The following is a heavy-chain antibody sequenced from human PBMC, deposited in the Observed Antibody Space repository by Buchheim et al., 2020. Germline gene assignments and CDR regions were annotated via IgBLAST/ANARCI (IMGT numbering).Heavy chain of an antibody. Sequence: QVQLQESGPGLVKPSETLSLTCTVSGGSISSYYWSWIRQPPGKGLEWIGYIYYSGSTNYNPSLKSRVTISVDTSKNQFSLKLSSVTAADTAVYHCASLGGEQTYQYYFDYWGQGTL. CDR3: ASLGGEQTYQYYFDY. CDR1: GGSISSYY. CDR2: IYYSGST. J-gene: IGHJ4*02. D-gene: IGHD3-16*01. V-gene: IGHV4-59*01.